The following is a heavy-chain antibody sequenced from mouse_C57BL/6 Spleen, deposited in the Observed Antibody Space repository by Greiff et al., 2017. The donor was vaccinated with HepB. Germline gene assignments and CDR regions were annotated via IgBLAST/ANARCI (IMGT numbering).Heavy chain of an antibody. V-gene: IGHV1-55*01. Sequence: QVQLQQPGAELVKPGASVKMSCKASGYTFTSYWITWVKQRPGQGLEWIGDIYPGSGSTNYNEKFKSKATLTVDTSSSTAYMQLSSLTSEDSAVYDCARGGRDGYDGIYYYAMDYWGQGTSVTVSS. D-gene: IGHD2-2*01. J-gene: IGHJ4*01. CDR1: GYTFTSYW. CDR3: ARGGRDGYDGIYYYAMDY. CDR2: IYPGSGST.